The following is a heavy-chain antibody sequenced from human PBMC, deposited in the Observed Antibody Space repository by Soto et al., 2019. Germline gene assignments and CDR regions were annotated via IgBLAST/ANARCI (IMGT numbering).Heavy chain of an antibody. J-gene: IGHJ3*02. CDR2: INPSGGST. CDR3: ARHPRTAMVASHDAFDI. V-gene: IGHV1-46*01. Sequence: GASVKVSCKASGYTFTSYYMHWVRQAPGQGLEWMGIINPSGGSTSYAQKFQGRVTMTRDTSTSTVYMELSSLRSEDTAVYYCARHPRTAMVASHDAFDIWGQGTMVTVSS. CDR1: GYTFTSYY. D-gene: IGHD5-18*01.